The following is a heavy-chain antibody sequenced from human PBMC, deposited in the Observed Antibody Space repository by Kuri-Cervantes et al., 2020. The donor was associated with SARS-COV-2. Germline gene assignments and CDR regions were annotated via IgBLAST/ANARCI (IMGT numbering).Heavy chain of an antibody. CDR3: ARDLSSGLWAFDY. V-gene: IGHV3-48*01. Sequence: GESLKISCEASGFIFSDYAIDWVRQAPGKGLEWVSYISSSSGTIYYADSVKGRFTISRDNAKNSLYLQMNSLRAEDTAVYCCARDLSSGLWAFDYWGQGTLVTVSS. J-gene: IGHJ4*02. CDR2: ISSSSGTI. D-gene: IGHD5-18*01. CDR1: GFIFSDYA.